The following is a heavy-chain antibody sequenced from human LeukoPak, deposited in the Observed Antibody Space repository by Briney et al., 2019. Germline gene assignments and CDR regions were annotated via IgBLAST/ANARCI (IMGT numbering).Heavy chain of an antibody. V-gene: IGHV4-59*01. J-gene: IGHJ4*02. CDR1: GGSISSYY. CDR2: IYYSGST. Sequence: SSETLSLTCTVSGGSISSYYWSWIRQPPGKGLEWIGYIYYSGSTNYNPSLKSRVTISVDTSKNQFSLKLSSVTAADTAVYYCARTPRSSSWYLAYWGQGTLVTVSS. CDR3: ARTPRSSSWYLAY. D-gene: IGHD6-13*01.